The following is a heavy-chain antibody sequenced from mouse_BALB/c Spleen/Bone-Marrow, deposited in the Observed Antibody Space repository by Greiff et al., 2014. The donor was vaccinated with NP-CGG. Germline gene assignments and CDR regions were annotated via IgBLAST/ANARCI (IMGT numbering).Heavy chain of an antibody. D-gene: IGHD2-10*02. CDR1: GYAFSSYW. Sequence: QVQLKESGAELVRPGSSVKISCKASGYAFSSYWMNWVKQRPGQGLEWIGQIYPGDGDTNYNGKFKGKATLTADKSSSTAYMQPSSLTSEDSAVYFCARQYGNYFDYWGQGTTLTVSS. J-gene: IGHJ2*01. CDR2: IYPGDGDT. V-gene: IGHV1-80*01. CDR3: ARQYGNYFDY.